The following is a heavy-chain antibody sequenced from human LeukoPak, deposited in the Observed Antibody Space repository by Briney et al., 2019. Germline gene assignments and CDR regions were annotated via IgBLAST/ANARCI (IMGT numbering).Heavy chain of an antibody. D-gene: IGHD3-10*01. CDR3: AKSRITMVRGVISSFDY. J-gene: IGHJ4*02. CDR1: GLTVISYA. CDR2: IRGSGGST. Sequence: GGSLRLSCAASGLTVISYATRWVRQAPGEGLEWVSAIRGSGGSTYYADSVKGRYTISRDNSKNTLYLQMNGLRAEDTGVYYCAKSRITMVRGVISSFDYWGQGTMVTVSS. V-gene: IGHV3-23*01.